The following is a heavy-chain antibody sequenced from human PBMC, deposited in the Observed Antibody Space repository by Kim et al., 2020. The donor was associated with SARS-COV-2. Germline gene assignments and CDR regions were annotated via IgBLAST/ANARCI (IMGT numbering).Heavy chain of an antibody. D-gene: IGHD3-9*01. CDR3: ARDRPLVDVRYFDWLLVRPYGMDV. J-gene: IGHJ6*02. Sequence: ASVKVSCKASGYTFTSYAMHWVRQAPGQRLEWMGWINAGNGNTKYSQKFQGRVTITRDTSASTAYMELSSLRSEDTAVYYCARDRPLVDVRYFDWLLVRPYGMDVWGQGTTVTVSS. CDR2: INAGNGNT. V-gene: IGHV1-3*01. CDR1: GYTFTSYA.